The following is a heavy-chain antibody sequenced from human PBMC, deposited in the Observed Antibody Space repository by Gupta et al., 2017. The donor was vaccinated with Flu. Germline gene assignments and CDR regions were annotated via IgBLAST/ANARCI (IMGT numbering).Heavy chain of an antibody. CDR1: GFRFSGYA. Sequence: EVQLLASGGGLVQPGGSLRLSCAASGFRFSGYAMSWVRPAPGKGLEWFSGSSGSGTSTYYADSVKGRFTISRDNSKNTLYLQMNSLRADDTAVYYCAKDHIAAAGPSGWFDPWGQGTLVTVSS. CDR3: AKDHIAAAGPSGWFDP. CDR2: SSGSGTST. V-gene: IGHV3-23*01. D-gene: IGHD6-13*01. J-gene: IGHJ5*02.